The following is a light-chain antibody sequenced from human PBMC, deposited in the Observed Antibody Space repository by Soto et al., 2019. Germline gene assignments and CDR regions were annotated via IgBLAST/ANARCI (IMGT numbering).Light chain of an antibody. CDR1: SSNIGKNY. J-gene: IGLJ2*01. Sequence: QSVLTQPPSVSAAPGQKVTISCSGSSSNIGKNYVSWYQQLPGTAPKLLIYDNNKRPSGIPDRFSGSKSGTSATLGITGLQTGGEADYYCGPWDSSLSAVIIGGGTKLTVL. V-gene: IGLV1-51*01. CDR2: DNN. CDR3: GPWDSSLSAVI.